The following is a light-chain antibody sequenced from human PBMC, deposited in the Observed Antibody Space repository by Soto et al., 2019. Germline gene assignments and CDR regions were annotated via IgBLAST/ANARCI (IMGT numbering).Light chain of an antibody. V-gene: IGLV2-23*02. CDR3: CSDLGSVL. CDR2: EVS. Sequence: QSALTQPASVSGSPGQSITISCTGTSSDIGSYSLGSWYQQHPGKAPKVIIYEVSKRPSGVSNRFSGSKSGNTASLTISGLQAEDDADYYCCCSDLGSVLFGGGTKLTVL. J-gene: IGLJ2*01. CDR1: SSDIGSYSL.